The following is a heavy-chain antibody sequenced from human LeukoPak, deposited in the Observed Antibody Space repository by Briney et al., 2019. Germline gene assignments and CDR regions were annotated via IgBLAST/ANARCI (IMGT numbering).Heavy chain of an antibody. V-gene: IGHV4-30-4*01. D-gene: IGHD3-9*01. J-gene: IGHJ4*02. CDR3: ARAEGYDILTGYYIDY. Sequence: PSQTLSLTCTVSGGSISSGDYYWSWLRQPPGKGLEWIGYIYYSGSTYYNPSLKSRVTISVDTSKNQFSLKLSSVTAADTAVYYCARAEGYDILTGYYIDYWGQGTLVTVSS. CDR1: GGSISSGDYY. CDR2: IYYSGST.